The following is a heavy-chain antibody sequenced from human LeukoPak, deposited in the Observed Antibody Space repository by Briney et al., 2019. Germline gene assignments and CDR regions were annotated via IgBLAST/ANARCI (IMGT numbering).Heavy chain of an antibody. Sequence: ASVKVSCKASGYTFTSYDINWVRQATGQGLEWMGWMNPNSGNTGYAQKFQGRVTMTRNTSISTAYMELSSLRSEDTAVYYCARVGWYYYYYYGMDVWGRGTTVTVSS. J-gene: IGHJ6*02. V-gene: IGHV1-8*01. CDR2: MNPNSGNT. D-gene: IGHD6-19*01. CDR3: ARVGWYYYYYYGMDV. CDR1: GYTFTSYD.